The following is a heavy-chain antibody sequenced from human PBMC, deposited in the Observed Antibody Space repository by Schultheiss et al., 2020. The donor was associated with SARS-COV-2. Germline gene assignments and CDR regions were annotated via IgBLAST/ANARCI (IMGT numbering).Heavy chain of an antibody. CDR1: GGSISSGGYY. CDR3: ARQYSSSWYQFNWFDP. Sequence: SETLSLTCTVSGGSISSGGYYWSWIRQPPGKGLEWIGSIYYSGSTYYNPSLKSRVTISVDTSKNQFSLKLSSVTAADTAVYYCARQYSSSWYQFNWFDPWGQGTLVTVSS. V-gene: IGHV4-39*01. J-gene: IGHJ5*02. CDR2: IYYSGST. D-gene: IGHD6-13*01.